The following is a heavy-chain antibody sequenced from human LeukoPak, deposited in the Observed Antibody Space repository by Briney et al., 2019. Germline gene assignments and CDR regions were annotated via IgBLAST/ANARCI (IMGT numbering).Heavy chain of an antibody. CDR2: ISSSSSAI. CDR3: ARDWYAEGFT. V-gene: IGHV3-48*04. Sequence: GGSLRLSCAASGFTFSTYSMNWVRQAPGKGLEWVSYISSSSSAIYYADSVKGRFTISRDNAKNSLYLQMSSLRAEDTAMYYCARDWYAEGFTWGQGTLVTVSS. D-gene: IGHD2-8*01. J-gene: IGHJ5*02. CDR1: GFTFSTYS.